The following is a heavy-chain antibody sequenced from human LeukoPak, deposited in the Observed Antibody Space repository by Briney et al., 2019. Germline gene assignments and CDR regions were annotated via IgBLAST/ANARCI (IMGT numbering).Heavy chain of an antibody. Sequence: SETLSLTCTVPGGSISSYYWSWIRQPAGKGLEWIGRIYTSGSTNYNPSLKSRVTMSVDTSKNQFSLKLSSVTAADTAVYYCARDEFGYCSGGSCLQEPYNWFDPWGQGTLVTVSS. CDR2: IYTSGST. V-gene: IGHV4-4*07. CDR1: GGSISSYY. CDR3: ARDEFGYCSGGSCLQEPYNWFDP. J-gene: IGHJ5*02. D-gene: IGHD2-15*01.